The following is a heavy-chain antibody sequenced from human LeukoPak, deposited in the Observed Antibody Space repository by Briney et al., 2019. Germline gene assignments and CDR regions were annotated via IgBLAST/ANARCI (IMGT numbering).Heavy chain of an antibody. J-gene: IGHJ4*02. CDR1: GYTFTGYY. CDR2: INPNSGGT. V-gene: IGHV1-2*02. D-gene: IGHD6-19*01. CDR3: ARDRQWLVGRCYFDY. Sequence: ASVKVSCKASGYTFTGYYMHWVRRAPGQGLEWMGWINPNSGGTNYAQKFQGRVTMTRDTSISTAYMELSRLRSDDTAVYYCARDRQWLVGRCYFDYWGQGTLVTVSS.